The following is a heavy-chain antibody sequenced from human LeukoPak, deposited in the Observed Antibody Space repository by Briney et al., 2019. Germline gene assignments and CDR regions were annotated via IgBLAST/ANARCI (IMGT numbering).Heavy chain of an antibody. CDR2: ISSSGSTI. V-gene: IGHV3-48*04. D-gene: IGHD3-22*01. CDR3: AREDYYDSSGYCDY. CDR1: GFTFSSYS. Sequence: GGSLRLSCAASGFTFSSYSMNWVRQAPGKGLEWVSYISSSGSTIYYADSVKGRFTFSRDNAKNSLYLQMNSLRAEDTAVYYCAREDYYDSSGYCDYWGQGTLVTVSS. J-gene: IGHJ4*02.